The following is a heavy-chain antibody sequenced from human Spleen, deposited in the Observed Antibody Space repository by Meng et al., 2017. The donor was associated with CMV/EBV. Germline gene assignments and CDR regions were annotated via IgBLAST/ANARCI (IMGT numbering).Heavy chain of an antibody. V-gene: IGHV4-39*07. Sequence: GSLRLSCTVSGGSISSSSYYWGWIRQPPGKGLEWIGSIYYNGNTFYNPSLKSRVTISGDTSKNQFSLKVNSLTAADTAVYYCALTTDNWFDPWGHGILVTVSS. J-gene: IGHJ5*02. CDR3: ALTTDNWFDP. CDR2: IYYNGNT. CDR1: GGSISSSSYY. D-gene: IGHD4-11*01.